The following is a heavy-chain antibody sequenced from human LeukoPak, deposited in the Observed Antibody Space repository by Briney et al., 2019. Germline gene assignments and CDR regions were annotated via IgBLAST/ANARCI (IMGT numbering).Heavy chain of an antibody. D-gene: IGHD5-24*01. CDR2: IYTSGST. CDR3: ARAFRDGYNF. J-gene: IGHJ4*02. CDR1: GGSISSGSYY. V-gene: IGHV4-61*02. Sequence: SQTLSLTCTVSGGSISSGSYYWSWIRQPAGKGLEWIGRIYTSGSTNYNPSLKSRVTISVDTSKNQFSLKLSSVTAADTAVYYCARAFRDGYNFWGQGTLVTVSS.